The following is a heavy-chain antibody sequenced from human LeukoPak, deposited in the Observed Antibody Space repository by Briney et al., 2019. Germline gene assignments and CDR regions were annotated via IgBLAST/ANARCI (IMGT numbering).Heavy chain of an antibody. Sequence: SETLSLTCAVYGGSLSGYYWAWIRQPPGKGLEWIGEINHSGSAKYNPSLKSRVTISVDASKNQFSLRLSSVTAADTAVYYCARWNDNGQYWVFDLWGRGTLVTVSS. J-gene: IGHJ2*01. D-gene: IGHD4-17*01. CDR1: GGSLSGYY. CDR3: ARWNDNGQYWVFDL. CDR2: INHSGSA. V-gene: IGHV4-34*01.